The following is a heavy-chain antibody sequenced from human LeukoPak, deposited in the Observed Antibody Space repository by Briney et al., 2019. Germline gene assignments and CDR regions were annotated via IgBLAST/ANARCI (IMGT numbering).Heavy chain of an antibody. V-gene: IGHV3-48*03. CDR3: ARVTSSGYFRTNQNAFDI. D-gene: IGHD3-22*01. Sequence: GGSLRLSCAASGFTFSSYEMNWVRQAPGKGLEWVSYISSSGSTIYYADSVKGRFTISRGNAKNSLYLQMNSLRAADTAVYYCARVTSSGYFRTNQNAFDIWGQGTMVTVSS. CDR1: GFTFSSYE. J-gene: IGHJ3*02. CDR2: ISSSGSTI.